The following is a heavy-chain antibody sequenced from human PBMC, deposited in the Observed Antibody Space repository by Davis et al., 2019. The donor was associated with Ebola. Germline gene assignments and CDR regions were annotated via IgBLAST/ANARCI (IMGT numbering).Heavy chain of an antibody. J-gene: IGHJ4*02. CDR2: ISSNGGST. V-gene: IGHV3-64*01. Sequence: GGSLRLSCAASGFTFSSYAMHWVRQAPGKGLEYVSAISSNGGSTYYANSVKGRFTISRDNSKNTLYLQMGSLRAEDMAVYYRARGLGPAYFDYWGQGTLVTVSS. D-gene: IGHD3-16*01. CDR1: GFTFSSYA. CDR3: ARGLGPAYFDY.